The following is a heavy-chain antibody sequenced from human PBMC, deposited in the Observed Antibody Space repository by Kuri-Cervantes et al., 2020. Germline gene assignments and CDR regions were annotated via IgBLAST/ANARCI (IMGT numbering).Heavy chain of an antibody. CDR3: AKDMGSITMVRGVIGYGMDV. J-gene: IGHJ6*02. V-gene: IGHV3-43*01. CDR1: GFTFDDYT. Sequence: GGSLRLSCAASGFTFDDYTMHWVRQAPGKGLEWVSLISWDGGSTYYADSVKGRFTISRDNAKNSLYLQMSSLRAEDTALYYCAKDMGSITMVRGVIGYGMDVWGQGTTVTVSS. D-gene: IGHD3-10*01. CDR2: ISWDGGST.